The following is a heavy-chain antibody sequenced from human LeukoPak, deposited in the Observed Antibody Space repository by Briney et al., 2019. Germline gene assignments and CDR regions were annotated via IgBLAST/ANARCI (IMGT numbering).Heavy chain of an antibody. J-gene: IGHJ4*02. Sequence: SVKVSCKASGGTFSSYAISWVRQAPGQGLEWMGGIIPISGTANYAQKFQGRVTITADESTSTAYMELSSLGSEDTAVYYCARGFSAYCGGDCYPPYYFDYWGQGTLVTVSS. D-gene: IGHD2-21*02. CDR3: ARGFSAYCGGDCYPPYYFDY. V-gene: IGHV1-69*13. CDR1: GGTFSSYA. CDR2: IIPISGTA.